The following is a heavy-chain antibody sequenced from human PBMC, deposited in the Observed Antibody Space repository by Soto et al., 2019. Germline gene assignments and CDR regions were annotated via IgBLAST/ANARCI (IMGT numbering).Heavy chain of an antibody. Sequence: QVQLVQSGAEVKKPGSSVKFTCKASGAIFSSNAISWVRQAPGQGLEWMGGILPIFGRTNYALKFQGRVTITADESTRTAYMELSSLKSEDTAVYYCATGGRGYSYAPRFYFEYWGQGTLVTVSS. V-gene: IGHV1-69*01. D-gene: IGHD5-18*01. CDR1: GAIFSSNA. CDR3: ATGGRGYSYAPRFYFEY. J-gene: IGHJ4*02. CDR2: ILPIFGRT.